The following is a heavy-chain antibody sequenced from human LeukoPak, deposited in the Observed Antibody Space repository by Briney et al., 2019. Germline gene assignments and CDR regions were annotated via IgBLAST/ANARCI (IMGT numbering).Heavy chain of an antibody. V-gene: IGHV3-9*01. CDR3: ANNNWNFFDI. D-gene: IGHD1-7*01. J-gene: IGHJ3*02. Sequence: EPGRSLRLSCAASGFTFDDYAMHWVRQAPGKGLEWVSGISWNSGSIGYADSVKSRFTISRDNAKNSLYLQMNSLRAEDTALYYCANNNWNFFDIWGQGTMVTVSS. CDR2: ISWNSGSI. CDR1: GFTFDDYA.